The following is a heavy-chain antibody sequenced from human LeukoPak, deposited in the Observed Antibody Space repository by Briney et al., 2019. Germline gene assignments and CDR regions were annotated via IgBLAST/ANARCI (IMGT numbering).Heavy chain of an antibody. Sequence: PGASLRLSCAASVFTFNNYAMSLVRQAPGKGLEWVSTITGSDGNTYYADPVKGRFTISRDNSKNTLYLQMNSLRAEDKAVYYCAQWGDVDVLPGYYVPDFWGQGTLVTVSS. CDR2: ITGSDGNT. CDR3: AQWGDVDVLPGYYVPDF. CDR1: VFTFNNYA. J-gene: IGHJ4*02. D-gene: IGHD3-9*01. V-gene: IGHV3-23*01.